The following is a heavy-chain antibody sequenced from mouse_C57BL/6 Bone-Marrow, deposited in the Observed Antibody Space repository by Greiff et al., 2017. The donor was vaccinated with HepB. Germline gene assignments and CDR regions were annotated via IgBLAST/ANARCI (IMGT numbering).Heavy chain of an antibody. CDR1: GYAFSSSW. D-gene: IGHD1-1*01. Sequence: VQRVESGPELVKPGASVKISCKASGYAFSSSWMNWVKQRPGKGLEWIGRIYPGDGDTNYNGKFKGKATLTADKSSSTAYMQLSSLTSEDSAVYFCARFGSRVYAMDYWGQGTSVTVSS. V-gene: IGHV1-82*01. CDR3: ARFGSRVYAMDY. CDR2: IYPGDGDT. J-gene: IGHJ4*01.